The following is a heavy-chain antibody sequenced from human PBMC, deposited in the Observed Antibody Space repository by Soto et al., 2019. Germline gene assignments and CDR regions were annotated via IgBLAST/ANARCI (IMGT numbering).Heavy chain of an antibody. D-gene: IGHD2-2*01. CDR2: ISGSGGSR. Sequence: VQLLESGGGLVQPGGSLRLSCVASGFTFSSYAMYWVRQAPGKGLEWVSVISGSGGSRYYPDSGKGRFTISRDNSKNTVYLQMNSLRAEDTAVYYCAKEGHLGYCSSTSCYLDYWGQGTLVTVSS. CDR1: GFTFSSYA. J-gene: IGHJ4*02. CDR3: AKEGHLGYCSSTSCYLDY. V-gene: IGHV3-23*01.